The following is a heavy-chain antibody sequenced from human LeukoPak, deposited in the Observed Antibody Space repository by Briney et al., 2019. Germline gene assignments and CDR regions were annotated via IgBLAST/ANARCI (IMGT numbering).Heavy chain of an antibody. CDR3: ARHAYCYYYMDV. CDR2: IGYSRYT. V-gene: IGHV4-39*01. CDR1: RGSISSSNCY. J-gene: IGHJ6*03. Sequence: PSETLSLTCTVSRGSISSSNCYWRWIDQPPGKRLEWIGSIGYSRYTYGNPSLKSRATISVDTSKNQFSLNLNSVTAADTAVYYCARHAYCYYYMDVWGKGTTVTISS.